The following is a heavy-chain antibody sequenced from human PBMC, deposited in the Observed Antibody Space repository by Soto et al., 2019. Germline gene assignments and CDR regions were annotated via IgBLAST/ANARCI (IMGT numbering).Heavy chain of an antibody. CDR3: ARGPSGDKVDS. Sequence: QVQLQESGPGLVKPSQTLSLTCTVSGGSISTVDYWWSWIRQSPDMGLEWIGHIYDGGRTYNNPSLESRVTMSVATSKRQLSLTLSSVSAADTAVYYCARGPSGDKVDSWGQGTLGTVSS. CDR1: GGSISTVDYW. J-gene: IGHJ4*02. CDR2: IYDGGRT. D-gene: IGHD7-27*01. V-gene: IGHV4-30-4*01.